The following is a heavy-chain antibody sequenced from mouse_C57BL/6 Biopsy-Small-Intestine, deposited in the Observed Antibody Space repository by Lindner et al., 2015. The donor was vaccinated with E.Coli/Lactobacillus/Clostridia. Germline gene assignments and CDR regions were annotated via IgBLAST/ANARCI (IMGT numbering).Heavy chain of an antibody. V-gene: IGHV1-31*01. J-gene: IGHJ3*01. CDR2: INPYKGVS. Sequence: VQLQESGPELVKTGASVKISCKASGYSFTGYYMHWVKQSHGNILDWIGSINPYKGVSNYNQKFKDKATLTVDKSSSTVYMEFRSLTSEDSAVYYCARSDYSTPFAYWGQGTLVTVSA. D-gene: IGHD2-5*01. CDR3: ARSDYSTPFAY. CDR1: GYSFTGYY.